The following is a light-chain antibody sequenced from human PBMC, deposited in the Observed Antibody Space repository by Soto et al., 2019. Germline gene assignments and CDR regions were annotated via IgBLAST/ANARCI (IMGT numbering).Light chain of an antibody. CDR3: QSYDSSNVV. Sequence: NFMLTQPHSVSVSPGKTVTISCTRSSGSIASNYVQWYQQRPGSAPTTVIYEDNQRPSGVPDRFSGSIDSSSNSASLTISGLKTEDEADYYGQSYDSSNVVFGGGTKLTVL. CDR2: EDN. V-gene: IGLV6-57*03. J-gene: IGLJ2*01. CDR1: SGSIASNY.